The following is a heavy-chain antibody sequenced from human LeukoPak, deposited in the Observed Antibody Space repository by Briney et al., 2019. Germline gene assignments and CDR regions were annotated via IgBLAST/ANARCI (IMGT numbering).Heavy chain of an antibody. V-gene: IGHV4-59*11. CDR1: SFSINGHY. Sequence: SETLSLKCTVSSFSINGHYWSWLRQPPGKGLEWISSIYDSESTNYKPSLESLVTMTVDTSMSKFSQKLNSVSAADTAVYYCARVLKNYYHLDVWGEGTTVTVSS. J-gene: IGHJ6*03. CDR3: ARVLKNYYHLDV. D-gene: IGHD3-9*01. CDR2: IYDSEST.